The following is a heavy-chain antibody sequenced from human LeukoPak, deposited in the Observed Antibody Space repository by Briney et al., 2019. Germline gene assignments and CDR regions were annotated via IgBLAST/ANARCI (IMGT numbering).Heavy chain of an antibody. CDR3: TREYGDPRLRYFDY. D-gene: IGHD4-17*01. CDR2: ISSSDSTK. V-gene: IGHV3-48*03. Sequence: GGTLTRSCSACGFTFCSYERIWLAQASGKGLEGGSYISSSDSTKYYADSVKGRFTISRDNAKNSLYLQMNSLRAEDTAVYYCTREYGDPRLRYFDYWGQGTLVTVSS. CDR1: GFTFCSYE. J-gene: IGHJ4*02.